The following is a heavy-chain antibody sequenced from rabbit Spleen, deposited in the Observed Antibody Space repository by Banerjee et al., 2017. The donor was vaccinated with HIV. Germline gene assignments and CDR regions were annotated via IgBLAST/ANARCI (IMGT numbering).Heavy chain of an antibody. J-gene: IGHJ4*01. CDR3: ARGGTFSINSGFYFDL. CDR2: IYADSSSSS. Sequence: QSLEESGGDLVKPGASLTLTCTASGFSFSSSDYMCWVRQAPGKGLEWIGCIYADSSSSSWYATWAEGRFTISKTSSTTVTLQMTSLTVADTATYFCARGGTFSINSGFYFDLWGQGTLVTVS. V-gene: IGHV1S40*01. D-gene: IGHD1-1*01. CDR1: GFSFSSSDY.